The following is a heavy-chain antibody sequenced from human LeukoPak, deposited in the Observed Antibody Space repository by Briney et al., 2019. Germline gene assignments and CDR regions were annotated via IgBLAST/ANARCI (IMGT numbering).Heavy chain of an antibody. CDR1: GSTFSSYG. V-gene: IGHV3-33*01. D-gene: IGHD3-22*01. Sequence: PGGSLRLSCAASGSTFSSYGMHWVRQAPGKGLEWVAVIWYDGSNKYYADSVKGRFTISRDNSKNTLYLQMNSLRAEDTAVYYCARDSTYYYDSSGYWDYWGQGTLVTVSS. CDR2: IWYDGSNK. J-gene: IGHJ4*02. CDR3: ARDSTYYYDSSGYWDY.